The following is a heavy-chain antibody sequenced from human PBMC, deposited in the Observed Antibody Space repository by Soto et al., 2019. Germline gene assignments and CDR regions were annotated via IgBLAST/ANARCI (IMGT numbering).Heavy chain of an antibody. CDR1: GGSISSGYYY. CDR3: ARFDSSGYYYVFDY. J-gene: IGHJ4*02. Sequence: SETLSLTCTVSGGSISSGYYYWSWIRQPPGKGLEWIGYIYYSGSTYYNPSLKSRVTISVDTSKNQFSLKLSSVTAADTAVYYCARFDSSGYYYVFDYWGQGTLVTVSS. V-gene: IGHV4-30-4*01. D-gene: IGHD3-22*01. CDR2: IYYSGST.